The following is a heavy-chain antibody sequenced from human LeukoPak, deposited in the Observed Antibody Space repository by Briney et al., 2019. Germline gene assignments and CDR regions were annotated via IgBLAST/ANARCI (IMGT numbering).Heavy chain of an antibody. V-gene: IGHV4-34*01. Sequence: SETLSLTCAVYGESFSGYYWTWIRQSPEKGLEWIGEINHSGSTHYNPSLRSRLIISVDTSKNQFSLKLTSVTAADTAVYYCARRVVSASLSYWGRGTLVTVST. CDR1: GESFSGYY. CDR2: INHSGST. D-gene: IGHD2-21*02. J-gene: IGHJ4*02. CDR3: ARRVVSASLSY.